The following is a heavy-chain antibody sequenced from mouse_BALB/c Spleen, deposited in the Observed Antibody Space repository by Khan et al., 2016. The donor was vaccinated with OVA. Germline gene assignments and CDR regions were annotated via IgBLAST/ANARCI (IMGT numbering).Heavy chain of an antibody. CDR1: GFSLTGYG. D-gene: IGHD1-1*01. CDR2: LGGNGGT. V-gene: IGHV2-3*01. Sequence: QVQLKESGPGLVAPSQSLSITCTVSGFSLTGYGVGWVRRPQGKGLDWLGVLGGNGGTNYNSACKSRLNINKDNSKSQVFLKLNSLQTDDTATYYCARYYYGSEWLDYWGQGTSVTVSS. CDR3: ARYYYGSEWLDY. J-gene: IGHJ4*01.